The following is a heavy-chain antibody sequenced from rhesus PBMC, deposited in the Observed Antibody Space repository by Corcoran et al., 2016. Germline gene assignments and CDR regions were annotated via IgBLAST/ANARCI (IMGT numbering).Heavy chain of an antibody. Sequence: EVQLVESGGGVVQPGGSLRLSCAASGFTFDDYAMHWVRQAPGKGLEWVSGISWSGGSTYYADSVKGQFTISRDNVKNSLYLQMGSLRAEDTALYYCARESFPGIAAAGNFDYWGQGVLVTVSS. CDR2: ISWSGGST. D-gene: IGHD6-25*01. CDR3: ARESFPGIAAAGNFDY. J-gene: IGHJ4*01. V-gene: IGHV3-201*01. CDR1: GFTFDDYA.